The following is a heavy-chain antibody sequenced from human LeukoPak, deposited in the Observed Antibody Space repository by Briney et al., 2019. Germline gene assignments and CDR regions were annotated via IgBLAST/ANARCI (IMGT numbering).Heavy chain of an antibody. CDR2: ISWDGGST. Sequence: GRSLRLSCAVSGFTFDDYAMHWVRQAPGKGLEWVSLISWDGGSTYYADSVKGRFTISRDNSKNSLYLQMNSLRAEDTALYYCAKGQLYYDILTGAFDFDYWGQGTLVTVSS. CDR1: GFTFDDYA. J-gene: IGHJ4*02. V-gene: IGHV3-43D*03. CDR3: AKGQLYYDILTGAFDFDY. D-gene: IGHD3-9*01.